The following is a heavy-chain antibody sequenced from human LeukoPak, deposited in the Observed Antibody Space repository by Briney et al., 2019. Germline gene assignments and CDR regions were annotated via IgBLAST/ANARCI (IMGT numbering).Heavy chain of an antibody. J-gene: IGHJ5*02. CDR1: GDSISSYY. D-gene: IGHD1-1*01. V-gene: IGHV4-59*08. CDR3: ARKRGNWFDP. Sequence: PSETLSLTCTVSGDSISSYYWNWIRQPPGKGLEWIGYIYYSGSTNYNPSLKSRVTMSVDTSKNQFSLKLSSVTAADTAVYYCARKRGNWFDPWGQGTLVTVSS. CDR2: IYYSGST.